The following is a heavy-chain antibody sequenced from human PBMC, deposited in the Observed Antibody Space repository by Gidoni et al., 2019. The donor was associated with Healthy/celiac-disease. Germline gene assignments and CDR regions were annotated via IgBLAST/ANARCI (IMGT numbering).Heavy chain of an antibody. J-gene: IGHJ4*02. CDR3: AKDQGDYGDYRHFDY. CDR1: GVTFSSYG. CDR2: IRYDGSNK. D-gene: IGHD4-17*01. Sequence: QVQLVESGGGVVQPGGSRRLSCAASGVTFSSYGMHWVRQAPGKGLEWVAFIRYDGSNKYYADSVKGRFTISRDNSKNTLYLQMNSLRAEDTAVYYCAKDQGDYGDYRHFDYWGQGTLVTVSS. V-gene: IGHV3-30*02.